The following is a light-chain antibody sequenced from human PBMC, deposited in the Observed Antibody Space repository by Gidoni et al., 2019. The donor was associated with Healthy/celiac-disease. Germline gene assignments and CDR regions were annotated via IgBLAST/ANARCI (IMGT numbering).Light chain of an antibody. Sequence: DIKMTQSPPTLSASVGDRVTITCRASQSISVWLAWYPQKPGKAPKLLIYKASTLESVVPPRFSGTGSGTEFTLTIGSLQPDDFACFYCQQYNRFSPLTFXGXTKVEIK. CDR2: KAS. J-gene: IGKJ4*01. CDR1: QSISVW. V-gene: IGKV1-5*03. CDR3: QQYNRFSPLT.